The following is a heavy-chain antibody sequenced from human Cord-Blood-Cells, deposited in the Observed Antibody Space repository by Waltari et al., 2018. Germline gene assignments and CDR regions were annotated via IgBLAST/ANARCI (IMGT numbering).Heavy chain of an antibody. J-gene: IGHJ4*02. Sequence: GFTVSSNYMSWVRQAPGKGLEWVSVIYSGGSTYYADSVKGRFTISRDNSKNTLYLQMNSLRAEDTAVYYCARVAVMTMGSFDYWGQGTLVTVSS. CDR3: ARVAVMTMGSFDY. CDR2: IYSGGST. V-gene: IGHV3-53*01. D-gene: IGHD3-10*01. CDR1: GFTVSSNY.